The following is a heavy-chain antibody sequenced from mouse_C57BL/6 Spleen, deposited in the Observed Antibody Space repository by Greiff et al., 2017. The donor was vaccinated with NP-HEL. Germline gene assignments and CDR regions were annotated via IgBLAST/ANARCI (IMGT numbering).Heavy chain of an antibody. CDR2: IDPNSGGT. CDR1: GYTFTSYW. D-gene: IGHD1-1*01. CDR3: AREGFITTVVAPDFDV. J-gene: IGHJ1*03. Sequence: QVQLQQPGAELVKPGASVKLSCKASGYTFTSYWMHWVKQRPGRGLEWIGRIDPNSGGTKYNEKFKSKATLTVDKPSSTAYMQLSSLTSEDSAVYYCAREGFITTVVAPDFDVWGTGTTVTVSS. V-gene: IGHV1-72*01.